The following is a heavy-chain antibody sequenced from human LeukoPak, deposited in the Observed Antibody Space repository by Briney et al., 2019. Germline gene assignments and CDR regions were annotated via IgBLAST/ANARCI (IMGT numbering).Heavy chain of an antibody. CDR3: ARGKRITMVRGVNNWFDP. J-gene: IGHJ5*02. CDR2: INSDGSST. Sequence: GGSLRLSCAASGFTFSSYWMHWVRQAPGKGLVWVSRINSDGSSTSYADSVKGRFTISRDNAKNTLYLQMNSLRAEDTAVYYCARGKRITMVRGVNNWFDPWGQGTLVTVSS. D-gene: IGHD3-10*01. CDR1: GFTFSSYW. V-gene: IGHV3-74*01.